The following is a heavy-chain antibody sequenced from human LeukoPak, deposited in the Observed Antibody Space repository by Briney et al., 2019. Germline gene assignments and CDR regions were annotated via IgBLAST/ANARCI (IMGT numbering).Heavy chain of an antibody. CDR1: GYTFTSYG. D-gene: IGHD3-10*01. J-gene: IGHJ5*02. V-gene: IGHV1-2*02. Sequence: ASVKVSCKASGYTFTSYGISWVRQAPGQGLEWMGLINPNSGETNYAKKFQGRVTMTRDTSISTAYMELSRLASDDTAVYYCARAGTFYYGSGSYFLLTWIDPWGQGTLVTASS. CDR2: INPNSGET. CDR3: ARAGTFYYGSGSYFLLTWIDP.